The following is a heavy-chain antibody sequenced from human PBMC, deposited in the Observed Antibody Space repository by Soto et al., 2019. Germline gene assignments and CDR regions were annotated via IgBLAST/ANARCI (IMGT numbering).Heavy chain of an antibody. CDR3: ARDVGYGLIDY. Sequence: ASVKVTCKVSGYTLTGLSLHWVRQAPGQGLEWMGGIDAENGDTNYAQKLQGRVTMTKDTSTSTAYMELRSLRSDDTAVYYCARDVGYGLIDYWGQGTLVTVSS. CDR2: IDAENGDT. V-gene: IGHV1-24*01. CDR1: GYTLTGLS. D-gene: IGHD5-18*01. J-gene: IGHJ4*02.